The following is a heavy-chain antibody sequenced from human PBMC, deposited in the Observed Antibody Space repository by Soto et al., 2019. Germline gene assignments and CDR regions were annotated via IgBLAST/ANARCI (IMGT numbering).Heavy chain of an antibody. D-gene: IGHD5-12*01. CDR1: GITFSTYA. Sequence: QVQLVQSGAEVKKPGASVKVSCKASGITFSTYAIHWVRQAPGKRLEWMGWINAGNGNTRYSPKFQGRVTLTRDTSASTAYMDLSSLRSEDTAIYYCARAISGYVTWGQGTLVTVSS. V-gene: IGHV1-3*01. J-gene: IGHJ5*02. CDR2: INAGNGNT. CDR3: ARAISGYVT.